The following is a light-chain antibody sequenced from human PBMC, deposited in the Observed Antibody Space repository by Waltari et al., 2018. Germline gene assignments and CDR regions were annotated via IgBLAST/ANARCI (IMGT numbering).Light chain of an antibody. J-gene: IGLJ2*01. CDR1: SSDVGGYDY. V-gene: IGLV2-14*01. CDR3: SSYTTSSTLV. CDR2: EVS. Sequence: QSALAQPASVSGSPGQSITIPCTGPSSDVGGYDYVSWYQQHPGKAPKLIIYEVSKRPSGVSNRFSGSKSGNTASLTISGLQAEDEAAYYCSSYTTSSTLVFGGGTRLTVL.